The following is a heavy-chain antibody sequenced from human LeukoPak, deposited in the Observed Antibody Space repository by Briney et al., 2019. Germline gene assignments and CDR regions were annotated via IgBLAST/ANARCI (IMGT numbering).Heavy chain of an antibody. CDR2: MNPNSGNT. D-gene: IGHD6-13*01. J-gene: IGHJ6*03. CDR1: GYTFTGYY. CDR3: ARGGQPPYYYYYMDV. Sequence: ASVKVSCKASGYTFTGYYMHWVRQAPGQGLEWMGWMNPNSGNTGYAQKFQGRVTITRNTSISTAYMELSSLRSEDTAVYYCARGGQPPYYYYYMDVWGKGTTVTVSS. V-gene: IGHV1-8*03.